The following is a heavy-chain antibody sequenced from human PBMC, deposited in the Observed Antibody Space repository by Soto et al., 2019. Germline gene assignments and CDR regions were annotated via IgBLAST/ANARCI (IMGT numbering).Heavy chain of an antibody. CDR1: GFTFSNAW. CDR2: IKSKTDGGTA. D-gene: IGHD4-17*01. J-gene: IGHJ2*01. CDR3: TTDRSVTPNLGWYFDL. V-gene: IGHV3-15*07. Sequence: EVQLVESGGGLVKPGGSLRVSCAASGFTFSNAWMNWVRQGPGKGLEWVGRIKSKTDGGTADYAAPVKGRFTISRDDSKNTLYLQMNSLKTEDTAVYYCTTDRSVTPNLGWYFDLWGRGTLVTVSS.